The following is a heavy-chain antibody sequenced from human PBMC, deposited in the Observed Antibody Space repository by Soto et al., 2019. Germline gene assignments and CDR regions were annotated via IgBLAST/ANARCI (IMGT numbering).Heavy chain of an antibody. D-gene: IGHD6-13*01. CDR2: ISDSGSSI. J-gene: IGHJ4*02. CDR3: ARQYSSMLDL. CDR1: GFTFKNHY. V-gene: IGHV3-11*01. Sequence: QVQLVESGGGLVKPGGSLRLSCAASGFTFKNHYMTWIRQAPGKGLEWVSYISDSGSSIYYADSVKGRFTISRDNPKNSLLLEMNSLRGEDTAVYYCARQYSSMLDLWGQGTLVTVSS.